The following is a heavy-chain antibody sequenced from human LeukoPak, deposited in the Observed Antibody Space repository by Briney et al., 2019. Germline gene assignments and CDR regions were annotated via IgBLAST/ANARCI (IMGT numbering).Heavy chain of an antibody. D-gene: IGHD6-13*01. Sequence: PGGSLRLSCAASGFTFSSYAMSWVRQAPGKGLEWVSTISGSGGSSYYADSVKGRFTISRDNSRTTLYLQMNSLRAEDTAVYYCAKDRAAPATPYNWLDPWGQGTLVTVSS. CDR3: AKDRAAPATPYNWLDP. CDR1: GFTFSSYA. CDR2: ISGSGGSS. J-gene: IGHJ5*02. V-gene: IGHV3-23*01.